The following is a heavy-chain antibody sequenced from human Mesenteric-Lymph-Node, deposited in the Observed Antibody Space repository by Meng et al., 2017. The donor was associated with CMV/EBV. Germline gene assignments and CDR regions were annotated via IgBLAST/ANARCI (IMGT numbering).Heavy chain of an antibody. Sequence: GGSLRLSCAASGFTFSDYYMSWIRQAPGKGLEWVSYISSSGSTIYYADSVKGRFTISRDNAKNSLYLQMNSLRAEDTAVYYCARDYSLTIFGVVITYGMDVWGQGTTVTVSS. J-gene: IGHJ6*02. D-gene: IGHD3-3*01. CDR2: ISSSGSTI. CDR3: ARDYSLTIFGVVITYGMDV. CDR1: GFTFSDYY. V-gene: IGHV3-11*01.